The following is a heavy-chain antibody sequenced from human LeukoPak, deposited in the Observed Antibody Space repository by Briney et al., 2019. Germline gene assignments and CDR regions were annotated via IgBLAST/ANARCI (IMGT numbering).Heavy chain of an antibody. CDR3: ATAGYYYDSSGYYERYYFDY. V-gene: IGHV1-2*02. CDR2: INPNSGGT. J-gene: IGHJ4*02. Sequence: GASVKVSCKASGYTFTGYYMHWVRQAPGQGLEWMGWINPNSGGTNYAQKFQGRVTMTRDTSISTAYMELSRLRSDDTAVYYCATAGYYYDSSGYYERYYFDYWGQGTLVTVSS. CDR1: GYTFTGYY. D-gene: IGHD3-22*01.